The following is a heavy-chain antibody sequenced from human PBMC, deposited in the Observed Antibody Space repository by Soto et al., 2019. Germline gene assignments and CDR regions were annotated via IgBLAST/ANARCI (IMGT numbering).Heavy chain of an antibody. V-gene: IGHV3-7*04. CDR3: ESEDYFYY. J-gene: IGHJ4*02. Sequence: GGSLILSCAASGFTFHNYWMGWVRQTPEKGLEWVANIKPDGSEKYYVYSVKGRFTISRDNAKTSLYLQMKRLRAEEPAVHYRESEDYFYYWGEGALVTV. CDR1: GFTFHNYW. CDR2: IKPDGSEK.